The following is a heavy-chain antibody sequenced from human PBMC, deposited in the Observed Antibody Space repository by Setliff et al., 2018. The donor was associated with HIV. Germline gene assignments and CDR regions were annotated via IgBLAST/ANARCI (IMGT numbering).Heavy chain of an antibody. Sequence: PSETLSLTCTVSGGSISSSSYFWGWIRQPPGKGLEWIGRIYTSGSTNYNPSLKSRVTISVDTSKNQFSLKLSSVTAADTAVYYCASLYYYDSSGYTPYMDVWGKGTTVTVSS. CDR1: GGSISSSSYF. CDR2: IYTSGST. D-gene: IGHD3-22*01. V-gene: IGHV4-39*07. J-gene: IGHJ6*03. CDR3: ASLYYYDSSGYTPYMDV.